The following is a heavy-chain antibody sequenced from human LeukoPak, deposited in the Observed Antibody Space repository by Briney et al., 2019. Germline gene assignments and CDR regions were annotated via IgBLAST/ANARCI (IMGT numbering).Heavy chain of an antibody. V-gene: IGHV3-20*01. D-gene: IGHD3-22*01. CDR3: ARVSYDSSGYPHYYFDY. CDR1: GFTFDDYG. J-gene: IGHJ4*02. CDR2: INWNGGST. Sequence: GGSLRLSCAASGFTFDDYGMSWVRQAPGKGLEWVSGINWNGGSTGYADSVKGRFTISRDSAKNSLYLQMNSLRAEDTALYHCARVSYDSSGYPHYYFDYWGQGTLVTVSS.